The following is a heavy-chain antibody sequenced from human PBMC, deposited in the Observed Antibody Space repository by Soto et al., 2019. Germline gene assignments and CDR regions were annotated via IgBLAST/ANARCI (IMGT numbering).Heavy chain of an antibody. CDR3: ASTSYYYGSGSYYNNFDD. Sequence: ASVKVSCKASGGTFSSYAISWVRQAPGQGLEWMGGIIPIFGTANYAQKFQGRVTITADESTSTAYMELSSLRSEDTAVYYCASTSYYYGSGSYYNNFDDWGQGTLVPVSS. V-gene: IGHV1-69*13. D-gene: IGHD3-10*01. CDR2: IIPIFGTA. CDR1: GGTFSSYA. J-gene: IGHJ4*02.